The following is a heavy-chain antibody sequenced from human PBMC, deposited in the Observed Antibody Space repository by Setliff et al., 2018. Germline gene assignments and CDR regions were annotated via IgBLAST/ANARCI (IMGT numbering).Heavy chain of an antibody. J-gene: IGHJ4*02. Sequence: SVKVSCKASGGTFSSYAISWVRQAPGQGLEWMGGIIPILGIANYAQKFQGRATITADKSTSTAYMELSSLRSEDTAVYYCATVGGDYVWGSYRPRPLDYWGQGTLVTVSS. D-gene: IGHD3-16*02. CDR2: IIPILGIA. CDR3: ATVGGDYVWGSYRPRPLDY. V-gene: IGHV1-69*10. CDR1: GGTFSSYA.